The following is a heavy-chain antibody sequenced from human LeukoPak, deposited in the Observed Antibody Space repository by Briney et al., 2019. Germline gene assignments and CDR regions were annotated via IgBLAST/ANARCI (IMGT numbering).Heavy chain of an antibody. CDR3: AKDLVDTAMVTRKSDY. V-gene: IGHV3-30*02. D-gene: IGHD5-18*01. Sequence: LGGSLRLSCAASGFTFSSYGMHWVRQAPGKGLEWVAFIRYDGSNKYYADSVKGRFTISRDNSKNTLYLQMNSLRAEDTAVYYCAKDLVDTAMVTRKSDYWGQGTLVTVSS. J-gene: IGHJ4*02. CDR2: IRYDGSNK. CDR1: GFTFSSYG.